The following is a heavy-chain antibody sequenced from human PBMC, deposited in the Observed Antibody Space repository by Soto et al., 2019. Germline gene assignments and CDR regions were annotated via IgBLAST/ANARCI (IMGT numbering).Heavy chain of an antibody. J-gene: IGHJ6*02. Sequence: QVQLVQSGGEVKKPGASVKVSCEASGYRFSSYSISWVRQVPGQGLERMGWVSAYSSNTNSAQKFHGRVTLTMDTSSSTVYMELRGLTSDDTAVYYCARGHWNSDYYEGMDVWGHGTTVIVSS. CDR2: VSAYSSNT. V-gene: IGHV1-18*01. D-gene: IGHD1-1*01. CDR3: ARGHWNSDYYEGMDV. CDR1: GYRFSSYS.